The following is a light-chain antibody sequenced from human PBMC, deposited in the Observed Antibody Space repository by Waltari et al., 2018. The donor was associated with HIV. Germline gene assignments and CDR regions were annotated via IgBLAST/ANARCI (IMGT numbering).Light chain of an antibody. J-gene: IGKJ4*01. CDR1: QDIRHY. CDR2: DAS. V-gene: IGKV1-33*01. CDR3: QQYDNLPLT. Sequence: DIQITQSPPSLSASVGDRVTITCQASQDIRHYLNWYQQKPGKAPKLLIYDASNLETGVPSRFSGSGSGTDFTFTISSLQSEDIATYYCQQYDNLPLTFGGGTKVESK.